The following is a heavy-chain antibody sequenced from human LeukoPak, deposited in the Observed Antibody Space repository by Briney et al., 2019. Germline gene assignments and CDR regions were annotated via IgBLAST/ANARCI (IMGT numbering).Heavy chain of an antibody. J-gene: IGHJ4*02. V-gene: IGHV3-30*02. Sequence: GRSLRLSCAASGFTFSSYGMHWVRQAPGKGLEWVAFIRYDGSNKYYADSVKGRFTISRDNSKNTLYLQMNSLRAEDTAVYYCAKDPRPAGSYFDYWGQGTLVTVSS. CDR1: GFTFSSYG. CDR2: IRYDGSNK. D-gene: IGHD3-10*01. CDR3: AKDPRPAGSYFDY.